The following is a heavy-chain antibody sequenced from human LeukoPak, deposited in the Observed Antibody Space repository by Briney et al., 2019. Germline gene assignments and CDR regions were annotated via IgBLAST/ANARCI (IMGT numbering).Heavy chain of an antibody. CDR2: IIPILGIA. J-gene: IGHJ4*02. Sequence: GASVKVSCKASGGTFSSYAISWVRQAPGQGLEWMGRIIPILGIANYAQKFQGRVTITADKSTSTAYMELSSLRSEDTAVYYCARSPYSGSYGYFDYWGQGTLVTVSS. V-gene: IGHV1-69*04. CDR1: GGTFSSYA. D-gene: IGHD1-26*01. CDR3: ARSPYSGSYGYFDY.